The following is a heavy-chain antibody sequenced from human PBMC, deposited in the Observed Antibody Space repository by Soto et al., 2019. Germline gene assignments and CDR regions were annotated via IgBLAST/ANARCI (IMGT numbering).Heavy chain of an antibody. CDR1: GFTSGNNA. CDR2: ISIGSGSI. D-gene: IGHD3-22*01. V-gene: IGHV3-48*02. Sequence: EVHLVESGGGLVQPGGSRRVSFEPSGFTSGNNALTWVRQAPGKGLEWVSYISIGSGSIFYADSVKGRFTISRDDAKNSLYLQMNTLRDEDTAVYYCVRDDRWAFDFWGQGTMVTVSS. J-gene: IGHJ3*01. CDR3: VRDDRWAFDF.